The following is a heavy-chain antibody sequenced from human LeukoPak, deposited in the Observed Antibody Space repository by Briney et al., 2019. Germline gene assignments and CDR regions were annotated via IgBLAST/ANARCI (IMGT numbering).Heavy chain of an antibody. J-gene: IGHJ4*02. CDR1: GFTYDDYS. D-gene: IGHD6-19*01. Sequence: GGSLRLSCAASGFTYDDYSMTWVRQAPGKGLEWVANIKQDGSEKYYVDSVKGRFTISRDNAKNSLYLQMNSLRAEDTAVYYCAREGQWLVFDYWGQGTLVTVSS. CDR3: AREGQWLVFDY. V-gene: IGHV3-7*01. CDR2: IKQDGSEK.